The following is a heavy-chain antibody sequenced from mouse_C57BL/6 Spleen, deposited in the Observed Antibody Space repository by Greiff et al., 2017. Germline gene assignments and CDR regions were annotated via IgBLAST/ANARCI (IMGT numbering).Heavy chain of an antibody. Sequence: EVQLQQSGPVLVKPGASVKMSCKASGYTFTDYYMNWVKQSHGKSLEWIGVINPYNGGTSYNQKFKGKATLTVDKSSSTAYMELNSLTSEDSAVYYCARDLNWDGYGYFDYWGQGTTLTVSS. CDR3: ARDLNWDGYGYFDY. J-gene: IGHJ2*01. V-gene: IGHV1-19*01. CDR1: GYTFTDYY. D-gene: IGHD4-1*01. CDR2: INPYNGGT.